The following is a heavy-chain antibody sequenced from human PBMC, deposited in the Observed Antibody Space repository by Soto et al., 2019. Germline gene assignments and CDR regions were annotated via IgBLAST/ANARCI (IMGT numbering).Heavy chain of an antibody. CDR1: GGSISTISDY. Sequence: SETLSLTCTVSGGSISTISDYWGWIRQPPGKELEWIVTIYYSGSTYYNPSLKSRVILSIDPSKNQFSQKLTSVIAADSATYYCARAIYRRCWHWLHPWGQGTMVTVYS. V-gene: IGHV4-39*01. D-gene: IGHD3-9*01. J-gene: IGHJ5*02. CDR3: ARAIYRRCWHWLHP. CDR2: IYYSGST.